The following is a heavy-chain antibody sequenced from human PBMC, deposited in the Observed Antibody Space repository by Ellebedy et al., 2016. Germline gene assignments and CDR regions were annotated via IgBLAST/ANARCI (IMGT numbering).Heavy chain of an antibody. V-gene: IGHV4-39*01. CDR3: ARQRERLQRPEKWFDS. CDR1: GGSLTDADSY. J-gene: IGHJ5*01. CDR2: MSYSAYT. D-gene: IGHD1-1*01. Sequence: SETLSLXXTVSGGSLTDADSYWGWIRRPPGKRLEWIGSMSYSAYTYYTPPLKSRVTMSVDTSKNTFSLKLTSVTAADSAVYYCARQRERLQRPEKWFDSWGQGTLVTVSS.